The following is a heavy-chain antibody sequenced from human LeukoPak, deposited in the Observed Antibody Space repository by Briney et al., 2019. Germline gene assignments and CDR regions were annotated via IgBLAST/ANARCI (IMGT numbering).Heavy chain of an antibody. V-gene: IGHV4-59*08. J-gene: IGHJ4*02. CDR2: IYDSGST. CDR1: GGSIRSHY. CDR3: ARHSPHLCVGGTCYSIGFDS. Sequence: SETLSLTCTVSGGSIRSHYWSWVRQPPGKGLEWIGYIYDSGSTKYNPSLKSRVTISVDTSKNQFSLKLSSVTAADTAVYYCARHSPHLCVGGTCYSIGFDSWGQGALVTVSS. D-gene: IGHD2-15*01.